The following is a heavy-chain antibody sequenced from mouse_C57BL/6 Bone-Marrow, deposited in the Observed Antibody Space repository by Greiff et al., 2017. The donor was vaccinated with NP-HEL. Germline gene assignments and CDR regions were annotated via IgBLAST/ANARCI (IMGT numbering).Heavy chain of an antibody. CDR2: ISSGGSYT. CDR1: GFTFSSYG. D-gene: IGHD1-1*01. CDR3: AREGYYGSSSFAY. J-gene: IGHJ3*01. Sequence: EVQRVESGGDLVKPGGSLKLSCAASGFTFSSYGMSWVRQTPDKRLEWDATISSGGSYTYYPDSVKGRFTISRDNAKNTLYLQMSSLKSEDTAMYYCAREGYYGSSSFAYWGQGTLVTVSA. V-gene: IGHV5-6*01.